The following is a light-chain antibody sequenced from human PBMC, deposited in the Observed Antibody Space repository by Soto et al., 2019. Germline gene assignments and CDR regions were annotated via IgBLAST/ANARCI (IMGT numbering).Light chain of an antibody. CDR3: TSFTSSSTQV. J-gene: IGLJ1*01. CDR1: MRDVGAYNL. Sequence: QSALTQPASVSGSPGQSITISCAGTMRDVGAYNLVSWYQQHPGKAPKLMIFEVSDRPSGVSDRFSGSKSGSTASLTISGLQAEDEADYFCTSFTSSSTQVFGTGTKVTVL. CDR2: EVS. V-gene: IGLV2-14*01.